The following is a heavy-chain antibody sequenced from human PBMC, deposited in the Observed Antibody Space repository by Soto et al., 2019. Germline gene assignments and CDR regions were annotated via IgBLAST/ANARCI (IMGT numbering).Heavy chain of an antibody. D-gene: IGHD3-16*02. Sequence: SETLSLTCTVSGGSISSYYWSWIRQPPGKGLEWIGYIYYSGSTNYNPSLKSRVTISVDTSKNQFSLKLSSVTAADTALYYCARSGFRLSYYYGMDVWGQGTTVTVSS. V-gene: IGHV4-59*01. CDR2: IYYSGST. J-gene: IGHJ6*02. CDR3: ARSGFRLSYYYGMDV. CDR1: GGSISSYY.